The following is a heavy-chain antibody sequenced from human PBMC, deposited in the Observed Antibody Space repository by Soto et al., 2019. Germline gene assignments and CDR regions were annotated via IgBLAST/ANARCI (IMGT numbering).Heavy chain of an antibody. Sequence: QVQLVESGGGVVQPGRSLRLSCAASGFTSSSYAMHWVRQAPGKGLEWVAVISDDGTNKDYADSVKGRFTISRDKSKSTLDLQMYSLRHEDTAVYYCARDGSYYDVLTEHYFDVWGQGTLVSVSA. CDR1: GFTSSSYA. CDR2: ISDDGTNK. V-gene: IGHV3-30*04. CDR3: ARDGSYYDVLTEHYFDV. J-gene: IGHJ4*02. D-gene: IGHD3-9*01.